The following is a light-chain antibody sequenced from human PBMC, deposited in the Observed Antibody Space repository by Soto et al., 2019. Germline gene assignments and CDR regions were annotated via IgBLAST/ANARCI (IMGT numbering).Light chain of an antibody. CDR2: DAS. CDR3: QQYDLLPIT. V-gene: IGKV1-33*01. Sequence: DIHMTQSPSSLSASVGDRVTITCQASQDISKYLNWYQQKPGKAPKLLIFDASNLEAGVPSRFSGSGSWTDFTFTISSLQPEDIATYFCQQYDLLPITFGQGTRLQIK. CDR1: QDISKY. J-gene: IGKJ5*01.